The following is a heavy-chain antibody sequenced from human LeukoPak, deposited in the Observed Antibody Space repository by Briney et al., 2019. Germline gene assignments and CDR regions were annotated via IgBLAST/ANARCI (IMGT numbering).Heavy chain of an antibody. D-gene: IGHD3-10*01. Sequence: SETLSLTCTVSGGSISSSSYYWGWIRQPPGKGLEWIGSTYYSGSTYYNPSLKSRVTISVDTSKNQFSLKLSSVTAADTAVYYCARALWPGSLDYWGQGTLVTVSS. CDR2: TYYSGST. CDR1: GGSISSSSYY. CDR3: ARALWPGSLDY. V-gene: IGHV4-39*07. J-gene: IGHJ4*02.